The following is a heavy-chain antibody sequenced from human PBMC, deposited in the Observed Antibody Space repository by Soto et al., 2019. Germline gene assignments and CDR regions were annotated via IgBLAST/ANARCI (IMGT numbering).Heavy chain of an antibody. V-gene: IGHV1-18*01. CDR1: GYTFYSHS. Sequence: GASVKVSCKASGYTFYSHSISWVRQAPGQGLEWMGRINADYGNTQYAQKFRGRVTMTTDTSTTTVYMELTNLRSDDTAVYYCARSIAAAVDFDYWGQGTLVTSPQ. D-gene: IGHD6-13*01. J-gene: IGHJ4*02. CDR3: ARSIAAAVDFDY. CDR2: INADYGNT.